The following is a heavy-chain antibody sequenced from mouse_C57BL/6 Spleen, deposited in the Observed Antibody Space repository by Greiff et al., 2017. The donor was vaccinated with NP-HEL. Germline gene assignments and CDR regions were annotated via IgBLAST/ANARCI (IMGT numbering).Heavy chain of an antibody. CDR3: ARENYYGSSWYYFDY. D-gene: IGHD1-1*01. J-gene: IGHJ2*01. V-gene: IGHV1-85*01. CDR2: IYPRDGST. Sequence: QVQLKQSGPELVKPGASVKLSCKASGYTFTSYDINWVKQRPGQGLEWIGWIYPRDGSTKYNEKFKGKATLTVDTSSSTAYMELHSLTSEDSAVYFCARENYYGSSWYYFDYWGQGTTLTVSS. CDR1: GYTFTSYD.